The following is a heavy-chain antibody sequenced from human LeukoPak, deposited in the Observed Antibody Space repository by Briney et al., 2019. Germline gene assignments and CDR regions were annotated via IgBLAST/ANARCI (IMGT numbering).Heavy chain of an antibody. CDR2: IYYSGST. V-gene: IGHV4-39*01. J-gene: IGHJ4*02. Sequence: SATLSLTCAVYGGSFSGYYWAWIRQPPGKGLEWIGSIYYSGSTYYNPSLKSRVTISVDTSKNQFSLKLSSVTAADTAVYYCARQVVVPAAPTHFDYWGQGTLVTVSS. CDR1: GGSFSGYY. D-gene: IGHD2-2*01. CDR3: ARQVVVPAAPTHFDY.